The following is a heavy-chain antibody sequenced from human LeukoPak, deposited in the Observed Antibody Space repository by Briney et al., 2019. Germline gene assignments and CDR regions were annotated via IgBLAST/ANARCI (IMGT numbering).Heavy chain of an antibody. Sequence: GGSLRLPCAASGFSFSNYNMNWARLAPGKGLEWVSSITSSGSHIFCADSVKGRFTISRDNADNSLYLQMNSLRAEDTAVYFCARDPYSGAYGSDYYYYMDVWGKGTTVTVSS. CDR2: ITSSGSHI. V-gene: IGHV3-21*01. D-gene: IGHD1-26*01. CDR3: ARDPYSGAYGSDYYYYMDV. CDR1: GFSFSNYN. J-gene: IGHJ6*03.